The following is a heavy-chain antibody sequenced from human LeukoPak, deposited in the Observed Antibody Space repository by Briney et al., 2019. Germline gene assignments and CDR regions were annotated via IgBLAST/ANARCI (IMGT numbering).Heavy chain of an antibody. CDR3: ARDAVGANDY. D-gene: IGHD1-26*01. CDR1: GFTFSSYA. Sequence: GGSLRLSCAASGFTFSSYAIHWVRQAPGKGLEWVAVISYDGSNKYYADSVKGRFTISRDNSKNTLYLQMNSLRTEDTAVYYCARDAVGANDYWGQGTLVTVSS. J-gene: IGHJ4*02. V-gene: IGHV3-30-3*01. CDR2: ISYDGSNK.